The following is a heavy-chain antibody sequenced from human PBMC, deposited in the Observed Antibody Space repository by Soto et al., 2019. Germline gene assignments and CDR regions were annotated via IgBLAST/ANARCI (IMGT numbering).Heavy chain of an antibody. CDR1: GFIFSSFG. D-gene: IGHD6-13*01. V-gene: IGHV3-30*18. CDR3: EKGPRENCSTSNGHGLEFDQ. CDR2: ISFDGNIQ. Sequence: QVQLVESGGGVVQPGGSLRLSCAASGFIFSSFGMHWVRQAPGKGLEWVAVISFDGNIQYYADSVKGRFIVSRDSTTKTVDLQMNSLTTDDTAVYYCEKGPRENCSTSNGHGLEFDQWGQGTPVTVSS. J-gene: IGHJ5*02.